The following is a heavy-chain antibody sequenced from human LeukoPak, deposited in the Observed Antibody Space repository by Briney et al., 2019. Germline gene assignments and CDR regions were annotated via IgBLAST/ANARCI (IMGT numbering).Heavy chain of an antibody. V-gene: IGHV3-23*01. CDR1: GFTFSNYV. CDR3: AKGKAAGLLNWFDP. CDR2: ITGSGSGT. D-gene: IGHD6-13*01. Sequence: GGSLRLSCVASGFTFSNYVMTCVREAPGKGLEWVATITGSGSGTFYVNSVKGRFTISKDNSKNTVYLQINNLGVEDAALYYCAKGKAAGLLNWFDPWGQGTLVTVSS. J-gene: IGHJ5*02.